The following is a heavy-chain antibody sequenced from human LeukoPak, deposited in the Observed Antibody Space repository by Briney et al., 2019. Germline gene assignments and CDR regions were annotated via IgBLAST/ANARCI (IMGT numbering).Heavy chain of an antibody. V-gene: IGHV4-38-2*02. CDR2: IYHSGST. CDR1: GYSISSGYY. Sequence: ASETLSLTCAVSGYSISSGYYWGWIRQPPGKGREWIGSIYHSGSTYYNPSLKSRVTMSVDTSKNQFSLKLSSVTAADTAVYYCARDFWSGYSISFDYWGQGTLVTVSS. J-gene: IGHJ4*02. D-gene: IGHD3-3*01. CDR3: ARDFWSGYSISFDY.